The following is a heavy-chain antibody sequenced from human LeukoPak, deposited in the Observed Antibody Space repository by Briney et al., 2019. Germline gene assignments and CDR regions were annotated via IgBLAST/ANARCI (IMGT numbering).Heavy chain of an antibody. Sequence: SETLSLTCTVSGGSISSYYWSWIRQPPGKGLEWIGYIYYSGSTNYNPSLKSRVTISVDTSKNQFSLKLSSVTAADTAVYYCARDGADFWSGYSPLYYMDVWGKGTTVTVSS. CDR1: GGSISSYY. CDR2: IYYSGST. J-gene: IGHJ6*03. V-gene: IGHV4-59*01. CDR3: ARDGADFWSGYSPLYYMDV. D-gene: IGHD3-3*01.